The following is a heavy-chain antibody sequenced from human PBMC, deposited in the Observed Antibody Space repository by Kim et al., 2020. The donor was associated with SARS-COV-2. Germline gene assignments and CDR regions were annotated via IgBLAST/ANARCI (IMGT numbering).Heavy chain of an antibody. J-gene: IGHJ4*02. D-gene: IGHD6-13*01. V-gene: IGHV4-4*09. CDR3: ARTTHSSSWYQTFDY. Sequence: PSLKSRLTISVDTSKNQFSLKLSSVTAADTAVYYCARTTHSSSWYQTFDYWGQGTLVTVSS.